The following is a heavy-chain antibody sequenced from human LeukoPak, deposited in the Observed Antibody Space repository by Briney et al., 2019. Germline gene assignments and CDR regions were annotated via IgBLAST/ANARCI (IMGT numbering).Heavy chain of an antibody. Sequence: SETLSLTCTVSGDSISIYYWSWIRQPPGKGLEWIGYIYNSGSTNYNPSLKSRVTISVDTSKNQFSLKLTSVTAADTAVYYCARWYCSSTTCYHMDVWGKGTTVTVSS. CDR3: ARWYCSSTTCYHMDV. CDR2: IYNSGST. CDR1: GDSISIYY. D-gene: IGHD2/OR15-2a*01. V-gene: IGHV4-59*01. J-gene: IGHJ6*03.